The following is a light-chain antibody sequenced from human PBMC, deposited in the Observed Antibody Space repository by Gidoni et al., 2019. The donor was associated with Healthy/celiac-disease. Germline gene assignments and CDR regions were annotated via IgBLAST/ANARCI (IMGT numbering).Light chain of an antibody. CDR3: QQSYSTPWT. Sequence: IQITQSPSSLSASVGDRVTITCRASQSISSYLNWYQQKPGKAPKLLIYAAASLQSGVPSRFSGSGSGTDCTLTISSLQPEDFATYYCQQSYSTPWTFGQXTKVGIK. CDR2: AAA. CDR1: QSISSY. V-gene: IGKV1-39*01. J-gene: IGKJ1*01.